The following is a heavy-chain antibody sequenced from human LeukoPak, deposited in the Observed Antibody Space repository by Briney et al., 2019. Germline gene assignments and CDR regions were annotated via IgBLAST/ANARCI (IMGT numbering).Heavy chain of an antibody. Sequence: GGSLRLSCAASGFTFSDYYMSWIRQAPGMGLEWVSYISSSGSTIYYADSVKGRFTISRDNAKNSLYLQMNSLRAEDTAVYYCARSALQGESFDYWGQGTLVTVSS. V-gene: IGHV3-11*04. CDR3: ARSALQGESFDY. D-gene: IGHD3-10*01. CDR2: ISSSGSTI. J-gene: IGHJ4*02. CDR1: GFTFSDYY.